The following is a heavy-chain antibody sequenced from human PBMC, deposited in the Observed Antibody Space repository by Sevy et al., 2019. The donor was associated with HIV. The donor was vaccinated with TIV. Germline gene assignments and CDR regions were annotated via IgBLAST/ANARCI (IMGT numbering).Heavy chain of an antibody. CDR1: GFTFSNYW. D-gene: IGHD1-20*01. CDR3: AREQITVSKPDYFDS. Sequence: GGSLRLSCAASGFTFSNYWMSWVRQAPGKGLECVANINQDGSEKYYLDSVKGRFIVSRDNAKNSLYLQMNSLRAEDSAVYHCAREQITVSKPDYFDSWGQGTLVTVSS. J-gene: IGHJ4*02. CDR2: INQDGSEK. V-gene: IGHV3-7*01.